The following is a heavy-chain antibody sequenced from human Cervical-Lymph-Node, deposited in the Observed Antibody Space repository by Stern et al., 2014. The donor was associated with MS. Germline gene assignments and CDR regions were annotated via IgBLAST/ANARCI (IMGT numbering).Heavy chain of an antibody. D-gene: IGHD2-15*01. CDR1: GYTFTAYN. V-gene: IGHV1-2*06. CDR2: INPKSGVT. J-gene: IGHJ4*02. Sequence: QVQLMQSGADVKKPGASVKVSCKASGYTFTAYNMHWLRQAPGQALEWMGRINPKSGVTNYAQTFQDRVPMTRDTSISTVYMELSRLRSNDTAMYYCATRRGCSGGSCSSRSLDYWGQGTLVTVSS. CDR3: ATRRGCSGGSCSSRSLDY.